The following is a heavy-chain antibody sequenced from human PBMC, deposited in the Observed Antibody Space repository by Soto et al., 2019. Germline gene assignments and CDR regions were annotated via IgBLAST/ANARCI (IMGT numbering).Heavy chain of an antibody. V-gene: IGHV3-21*01. CDR3: AKGLYGVDYSLDD. Sequence: GGSLRLSCAGSGFTLSSSSMNWDRQAPGKGLEWVSSISSSSSYIYYADSVKGRFTISRDNSKNTLYLEMNSLRAEDTAVYYCAKGLYGVDYSLDDWGPRTSVTGFS. J-gene: IGHJ4*02. CDR2: ISSSSSYI. CDR1: GFTLSSSS. D-gene: IGHD4-4*01.